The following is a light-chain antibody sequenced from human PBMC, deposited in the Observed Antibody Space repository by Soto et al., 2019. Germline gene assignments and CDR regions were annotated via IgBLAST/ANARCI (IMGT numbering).Light chain of an antibody. J-gene: IGLJ2*01. V-gene: IGLV3-1*01. CDR1: KLGDKY. CDR3: QAWDSSTVV. CDR2: QDS. Sequence: SYELTQPPSVSVSPGQTASITCSGDKLGDKYACWYQQKPGQSPVLVIYQDSKRPSGIPERFSGSNSGNTATLTISGTPAMDEADYYCQAWDSSTVVFGGGTQLTVL.